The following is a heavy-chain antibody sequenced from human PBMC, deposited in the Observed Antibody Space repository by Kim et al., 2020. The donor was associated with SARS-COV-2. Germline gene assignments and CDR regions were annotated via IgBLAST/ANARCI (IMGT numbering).Heavy chain of an antibody. Sequence: ASVKVSCKVSGYTLTELSMHWVRQAPGKGLEWMGGFDPEDGETIYAQKFQGRVTMTEDISTDTAYMELSSLRSEDTAVYYCATGQTIVVVPAAIRSYYYYYVMDVWGQGTTVTVSS. CDR3: ATGQTIVVVPAAIRSYYYYYVMDV. D-gene: IGHD2-2*01. J-gene: IGHJ6*02. V-gene: IGHV1-24*01. CDR1: GYTLTELS. CDR2: FDPEDGET.